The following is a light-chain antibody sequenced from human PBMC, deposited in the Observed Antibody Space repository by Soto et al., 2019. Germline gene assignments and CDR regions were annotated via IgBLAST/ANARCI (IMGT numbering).Light chain of an antibody. J-gene: IGKJ1*01. CDR3: QQYNSYRT. Sequence: GDRVTITCRASQSISSWLAWYQQKPGKAPKLLIYDASSWESGVPSRFSGSGSGTEFTLTISSLQPDDFATYCCQQYNSYRTFGQGTKVDVK. CDR2: DAS. CDR1: QSISSW. V-gene: IGKV1-5*01.